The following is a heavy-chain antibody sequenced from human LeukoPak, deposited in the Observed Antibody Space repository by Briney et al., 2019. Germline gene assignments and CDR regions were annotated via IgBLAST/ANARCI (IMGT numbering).Heavy chain of an antibody. CDR3: AKDAQDYYYYYMDV. J-gene: IGHJ6*03. V-gene: IGHV3-33*06. CDR2: IWYDGSNK. CDR1: GFTFSSYG. Sequence: PGRSLRLSCAASGFTFSSYGMHWVCQAPGKGLEWVAVIWYDGSNKYYADSVKGRFTISRDNSKNTLYLQMNSLRAEDTAVYYCAKDAQDYYYYYMDVWGKGTTVTVSS.